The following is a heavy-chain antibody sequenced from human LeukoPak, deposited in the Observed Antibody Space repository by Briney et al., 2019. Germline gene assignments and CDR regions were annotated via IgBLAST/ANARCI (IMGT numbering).Heavy chain of an antibody. V-gene: IGHV4-34*01. Sequence: KPSETLSLTCAVYGGSFSGYYWSWLRQPPGKGLEWIGEINHSGSTNYNPSLKSRVTISVDTSKNQFSLKLSSVTAADTAVYYCAGHTSETYYYYGMDVWGKGTTVTVSS. CDR2: INHSGST. J-gene: IGHJ6*04. CDR1: GGSFSGYY. CDR3: AGHTSETYYYYGMDV. D-gene: IGHD2-2*02.